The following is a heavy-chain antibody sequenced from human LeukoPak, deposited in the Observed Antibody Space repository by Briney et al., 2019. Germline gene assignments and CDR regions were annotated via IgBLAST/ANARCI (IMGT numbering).Heavy chain of an antibody. CDR3: ARVGTSGWTSDY. J-gene: IGHJ4*02. CDR1: GFTFSSYS. CDR2: ISSSSRTI. D-gene: IGHD6-19*01. V-gene: IGHV3-48*04. Sequence: GGSLRLSCAVYGFTFSSYSINWVRQAPGKGLEWLSYISSSSRTISYADSLKGRFTVSRDNAKNSLDLQMNSLRVEDAAVYYCARVGTSGWTSDYWGQGTLVTVSS.